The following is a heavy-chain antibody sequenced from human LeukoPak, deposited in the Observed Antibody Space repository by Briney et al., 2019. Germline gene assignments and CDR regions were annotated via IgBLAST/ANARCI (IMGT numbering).Heavy chain of an antibody. CDR1: GFTFSSYA. V-gene: IGHV3-23*01. Sequence: GGSLRLSCAASGFTFSSYAMSWVRQAPGKGLKWVSTINDNGAGTYYADSVKGRSTISRDNSYNTVSLQMNSLRDEDTGVYYCAKGWDFWSGYSDYWGQGTLVTVSS. D-gene: IGHD3-3*01. CDR2: INDNGAGT. CDR3: AKGWDFWSGYSDY. J-gene: IGHJ4*02.